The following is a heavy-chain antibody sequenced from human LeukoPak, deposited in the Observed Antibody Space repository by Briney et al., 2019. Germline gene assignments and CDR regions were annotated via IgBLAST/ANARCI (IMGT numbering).Heavy chain of an antibody. Sequence: SETLSLTCAVYGGSFSGYYRSWIRQPPGKGLEWIGEINHSGSTNYNPSLKSRVTISVDTSKNQFSLKLSSVTAADTAVYYCARLVVVAAHRFNWFDPWGQGTLVTVSS. V-gene: IGHV4-34*01. J-gene: IGHJ5*02. CDR3: ARLVVVAAHRFNWFDP. D-gene: IGHD2-15*01. CDR2: INHSGST. CDR1: GGSFSGYY.